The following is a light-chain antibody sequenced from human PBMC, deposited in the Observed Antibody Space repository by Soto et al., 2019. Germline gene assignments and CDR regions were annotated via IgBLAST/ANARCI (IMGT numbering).Light chain of an antibody. CDR3: QQYGDSPFT. V-gene: IGKV4-1*01. Sequence: VFPSPPSLPAFLAEGATINCKSSQSVLYSSNNKNYLAWYQQKPGQPPKLLMTGASARESGVPDRFSGSGSATDFTLTISRLEPEDVTVYYCQQYGDSPFTFGGGTKVDIK. J-gene: IGKJ4*01. CDR1: QSVLYSSNNKNY. CDR2: GAS.